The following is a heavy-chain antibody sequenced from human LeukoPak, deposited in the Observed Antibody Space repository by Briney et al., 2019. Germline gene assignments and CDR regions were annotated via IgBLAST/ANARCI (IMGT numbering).Heavy chain of an antibody. J-gene: IGHJ6*02. V-gene: IGHV3-23*01. CDR1: GFTFGNYA. Sequence: GGSLRLSCAASGFTFGNYAMSWVRQAPGKGLEWVSAMSATGGSTYYSDSVKGRFTISRDDSKNTLYLQMNSLRPEDTAVYYWARAGGNNAIFGVVTYGMDVWGQGTTVTVSS. D-gene: IGHD3-3*01. CDR2: MSATGGST. CDR3: ARAGGNNAIFGVVTYGMDV.